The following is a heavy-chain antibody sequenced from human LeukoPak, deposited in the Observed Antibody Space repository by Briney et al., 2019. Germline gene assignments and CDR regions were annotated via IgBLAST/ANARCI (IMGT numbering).Heavy chain of an antibody. CDR3: ARDHPYYDSSGYFDY. V-gene: IGHV4-4*07. J-gene: IGHJ4*02. Sequence: SETLSLTCTVSGGSISDYYWSWIRQPAGKGLEWIGRIYTSGSTNYNPSLKSRVTISVDTSKNQFSLKLSSVTAADTAVYYCARDHPYYDSSGYFDYWGQGTLVTVSS. CDR1: GGSISDYY. CDR2: IYTSGST. D-gene: IGHD3-22*01.